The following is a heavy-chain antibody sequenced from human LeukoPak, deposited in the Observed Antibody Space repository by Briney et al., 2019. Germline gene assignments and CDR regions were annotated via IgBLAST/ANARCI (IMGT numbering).Heavy chain of an antibody. CDR1: GFTFSSYS. Sequence: PGGSLRLSCEASGFTFSSYSMNRVRQAPGKGLEWVSYISFSSATIHYADSVKGRITISRDNAKNSLYLQLNSLRAEDTALYYCARDTHYYGSGSPAFDLWGRGTMVTVSS. D-gene: IGHD3-10*01. V-gene: IGHV3-48*01. CDR2: ISFSSATI. CDR3: ARDTHYYGSGSPAFDL. J-gene: IGHJ3*01.